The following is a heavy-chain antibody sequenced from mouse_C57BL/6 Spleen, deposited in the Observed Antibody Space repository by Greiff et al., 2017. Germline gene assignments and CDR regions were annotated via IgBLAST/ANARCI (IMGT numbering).Heavy chain of an antibody. CDR2: IYPGDGDT. CDR3: ARLLRGFDY. J-gene: IGHJ2*01. V-gene: IGHV1-82*01. Sequence: QVQLQQSGPELVKPGASVKISCKASGYAFSSSWMHWVKQRPGKGLEWIGRIYPGDGDTNYNGKFKGKATLTADKSSSTAYMQLSSLTSEDSAVYFCARLLRGFDYWGQGTTLTVSS. CDR1: GYAFSSSW. D-gene: IGHD1-1*01.